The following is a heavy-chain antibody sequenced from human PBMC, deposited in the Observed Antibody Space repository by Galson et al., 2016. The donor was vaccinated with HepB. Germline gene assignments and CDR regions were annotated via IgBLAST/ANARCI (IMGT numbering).Heavy chain of an antibody. CDR2: IYHTETT. CDR1: GASINDSTW. V-gene: IGHV4-4*02. J-gene: IGHJ5*02. Sequence: ETLSLTCTVSGASINDSTWWTWVRQAPGRGLEWIGEIYHTETTNNNPFLSSRFTLSIDKSRNQFSLNLTSATAADTAVYYFARAAIVPGARMVFDPWGQGTLVTVSS. CDR3: ARAAIVPGARMVFDP. D-gene: IGHD2-2*01.